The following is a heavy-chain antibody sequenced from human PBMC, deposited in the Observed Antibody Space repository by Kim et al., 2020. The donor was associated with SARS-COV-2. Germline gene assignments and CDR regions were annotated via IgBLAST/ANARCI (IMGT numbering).Heavy chain of an antibody. CDR3: ASELSMVRGQDY. V-gene: IGHV4-30-2*04. Sequence: PSLRSRVTISVDTSKNQFSLKRSSVTAADTAVYYCASELSMVRGQDYWGQGTLVTVSS. D-gene: IGHD3-10*01. J-gene: IGHJ4*02.